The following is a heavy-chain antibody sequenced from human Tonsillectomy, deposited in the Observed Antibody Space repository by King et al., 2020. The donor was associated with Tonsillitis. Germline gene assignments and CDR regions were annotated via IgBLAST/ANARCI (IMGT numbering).Heavy chain of an antibody. CDR1: GFTFSSYW. CDR3: ARDSIGVVPAAQPANYCYYYGMDV. V-gene: IGHV3-7*01. D-gene: IGHD2-2*01. CDR2: IKQDGSEK. Sequence: VQLVESGGGLVQPGGSLRLSCAASGFTFSSYWMSWVRQAPGKGLEWVANIKQDGSEKYYVDSVKGRFTISRDNAKNSLYLQMNSLGAEDTAVYYCARDSIGVVPAAQPANYCYYYGMDVWGQGTTVTVSS. J-gene: IGHJ6*02.